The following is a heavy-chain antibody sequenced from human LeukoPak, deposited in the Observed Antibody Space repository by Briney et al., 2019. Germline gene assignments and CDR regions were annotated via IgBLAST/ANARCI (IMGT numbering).Heavy chain of an antibody. CDR3: ARDFLRCNSTTCKTYYFNY. D-gene: IGHD2-2*01. J-gene: IGHJ4*02. V-gene: IGHV3-7*01. CDR2: IKQDGSEK. Sequence: PGGSLRLSCAASGFTFSSYWVSWVRQAPGKGLEGVANIKQDGSEKYYVDSVKGRFTISRDNAKNSLYLQMNSLRAEDTAVYYCARDFLRCNSTTCKTYYFNYWGQGTLVTVSS. CDR1: GFTFSSYW.